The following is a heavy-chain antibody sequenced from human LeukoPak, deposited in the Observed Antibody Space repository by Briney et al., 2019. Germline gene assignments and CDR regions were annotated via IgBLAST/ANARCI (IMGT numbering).Heavy chain of an antibody. D-gene: IGHD3-16*01. V-gene: IGHV3-20*04. CDR3: ARALRRYIHDYPSPGY. J-gene: IGHJ4*02. CDR1: GFTFDDYG. Sequence: PGGSLRLSCAASGFTFDDYGMSWVRQAPGKGLEWVSGINWSGGSTGYADSVKGRFTISRDNAKNSLYLQMNSLTAEDTALYYCARALRRYIHDYPSPGYWGQGTLVTVSS. CDR2: INWSGGST.